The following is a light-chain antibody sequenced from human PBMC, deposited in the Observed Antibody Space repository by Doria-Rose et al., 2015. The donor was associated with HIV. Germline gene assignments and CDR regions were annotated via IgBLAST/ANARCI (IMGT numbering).Light chain of an antibody. J-gene: IGLJ2*01. CDR3: SSYTSNNTPVV. V-gene: IGLV2-14*01. Sequence: QTVVTQPASVSGSPGQSITISCTGTSSDIGGYNYVSWYQQHPGKAPKLMIYDVSKRPSGVSNRFSGSKSGNTASLTISGLQAEGEADYYCSSYTSNNTPVVFGGGTKLTGL. CDR1: SSDIGGYNY. CDR2: DVS.